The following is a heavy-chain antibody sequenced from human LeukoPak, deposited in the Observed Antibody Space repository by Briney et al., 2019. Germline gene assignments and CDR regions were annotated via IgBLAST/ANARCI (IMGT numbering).Heavy chain of an antibody. V-gene: IGHV4-34*01. J-gene: IGHJ4*02. D-gene: IGHD2-2*02. CDR3: ARGRGELGYCSSTSCSTYFDY. CDR2: INHSGST. CDR1: GGSFSGYY. Sequence: PSETLSLTGAVYGGSFSGYYWSWLRQPPGKGLEWIGEINHSGSTNYNPSLKSRVTISVDTSKNQFSLKLSSVTAADTAVYYCARGRGELGYCSSTSCSTYFDYWGQGTLVTVSS.